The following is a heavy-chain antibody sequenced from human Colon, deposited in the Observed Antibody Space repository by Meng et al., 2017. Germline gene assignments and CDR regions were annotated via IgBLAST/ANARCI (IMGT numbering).Heavy chain of an antibody. J-gene: IGHJ4*02. V-gene: IGHV3-23*01. CDR1: GFTFSSYA. Sequence: GESLKISCAASGFTFSSYAMGWVRQAPGKGLEWISSISLTGGKTFHADSVKGRFIISRDNSKKTLYLQMNSLRAEDTAEYYCAKHGGPWGQGTLVTVSS. D-gene: IGHD3-10*01. CDR3: AKHGGP. CDR2: ISLTGGKT.